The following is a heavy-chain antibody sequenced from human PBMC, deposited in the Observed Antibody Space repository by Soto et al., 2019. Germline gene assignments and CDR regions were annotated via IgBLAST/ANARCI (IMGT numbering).Heavy chain of an antibody. Sequence: EVQLLESGGGLVQPGGSLRLSCAASGFTFSSYAMSWVRQAPGKGLEWLSTISGSGGSTYYADSVKGRFTISRDNSKNPLYLQKNCLKAEDTAVYYCAKNRNYDLWSGYPVRFDYWGQGTLVTVSS. V-gene: IGHV3-23*01. J-gene: IGHJ4*02. CDR1: GFTFSSYA. CDR2: ISGSGGST. D-gene: IGHD3-3*01. CDR3: AKNRNYDLWSGYPVRFDY.